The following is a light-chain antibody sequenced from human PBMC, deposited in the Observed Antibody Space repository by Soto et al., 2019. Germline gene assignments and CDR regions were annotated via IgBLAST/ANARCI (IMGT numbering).Light chain of an antibody. Sequence: DIQLTHSPSTLSASVLNIVTITCRSSERIHSWLAWYQQKPGKAPNLLIYKASTLESGVPSRFSGSGSGTEFTLTISSLQPDDFATYYCQKYNSYSWKFGQGTKVDIK. CDR3: QKYNSYSWK. V-gene: IGKV1-5*03. J-gene: IGKJ1*01. CDR2: KAS. CDR1: ERIHSW.